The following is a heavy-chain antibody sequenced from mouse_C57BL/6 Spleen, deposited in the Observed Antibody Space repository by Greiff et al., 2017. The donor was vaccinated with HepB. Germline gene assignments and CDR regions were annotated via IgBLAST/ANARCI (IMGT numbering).Heavy chain of an antibody. D-gene: IGHD1-1*01. CDR2: INPNNGGT. CDR1: GYTFTDYN. CDR3: ARNYGSSHYYAMDY. Sequence: EVKLMESGPELVKPGASVKIPCKASGYTFTDYNMDWVKQSHGKSLEWIGDINPNNGGTIYNQKFKGKATLTVDKSSSTAYMELRSLTSEDTAVYYCARNYGSSHYYAMDYWGQGTSVTVSS. J-gene: IGHJ4*01. V-gene: IGHV1-18*01.